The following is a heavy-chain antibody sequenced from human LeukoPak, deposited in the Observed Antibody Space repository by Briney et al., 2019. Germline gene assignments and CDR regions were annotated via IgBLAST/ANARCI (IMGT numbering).Heavy chain of an antibody. D-gene: IGHD3-3*01. CDR2: ISGSGGST. CDR1: GFTFSSYA. CDR3: AREIFWSGYYSNLHFDY. V-gene: IGHV3-23*01. J-gene: IGHJ4*02. Sequence: GGSLRLSCAASGFTFSSYAMSWVRQAPGKGLEWVSAISGSGGSTYYADAVKGRFTISRDNAKNSLYLQMNSLRAEDTAVYYCAREIFWSGYYSNLHFDYWGRGTQVTVSS.